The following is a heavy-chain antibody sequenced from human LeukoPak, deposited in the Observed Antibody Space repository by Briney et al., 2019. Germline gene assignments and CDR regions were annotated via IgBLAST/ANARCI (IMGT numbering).Heavy chain of an antibody. CDR3: ANHLVYDFWSGYYFDY. V-gene: IGHV3-23*01. D-gene: IGHD3-3*01. CDR1: GFTFSSYT. J-gene: IGHJ4*02. Sequence: GGSLRLSCAASGFTFSSYTMSWVRQAPGKGLEWVSTITTSDGNTYYADSVKGRFTVSRDNSKNTLYLQMNSLRAEDTAVYYCANHLVYDFWSGYYFDYWGQGTLVTVSS. CDR2: ITTSDGNT.